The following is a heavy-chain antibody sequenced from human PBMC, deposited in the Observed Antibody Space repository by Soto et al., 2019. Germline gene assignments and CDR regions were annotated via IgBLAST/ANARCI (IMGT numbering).Heavy chain of an antibody. Sequence: PSETLSLTCAVSGGSISSGGYYWSWIRQHPGKGLEWIGYIYYSGSTYYNPSLKSRVTISVDTSKNQFSLKLSSVTAADTAVYYCARVWGGAFDIWGQGTMVTVSS. CDR2: IYYSGST. CDR3: ARVWGGAFDI. D-gene: IGHD3-10*01. V-gene: IGHV4-31*11. CDR1: GGSISSGGYY. J-gene: IGHJ3*02.